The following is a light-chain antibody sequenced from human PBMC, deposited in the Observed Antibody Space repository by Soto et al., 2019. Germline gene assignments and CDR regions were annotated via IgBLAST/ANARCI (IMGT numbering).Light chain of an antibody. CDR2: GNN. J-gene: IGLJ2*01. CDR1: SSNIGTGYD. CDR3: GTWDLSLSAVV. Sequence: QSVLTQPPSVSGAPGQRVTISCTGSSSNIGTGYDVHWYQQLPGTAPKLLIYGNNNRPSGVPDRFSGSKSGTSASLAITGLQAEDEADYYCGTWDLSLSAVVFGGGTQLTVL. V-gene: IGLV1-40*01.